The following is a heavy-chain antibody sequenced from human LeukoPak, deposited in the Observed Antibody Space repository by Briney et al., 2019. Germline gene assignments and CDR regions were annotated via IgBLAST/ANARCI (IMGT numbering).Heavy chain of an antibody. V-gene: IGHV3-30*04. Sequence: GGSLRLSCAASGFTFSHYSMHWVREAPGKGLEWVAVISYDGSNKYYADSVKGRFTISRDNSKNTLYLQMNSLRAEDTAVYYCAKDPTAVYDSSGYYRGSSYFDYWGQGTLVTVSS. CDR3: AKDPTAVYDSSGYYRGSSYFDY. CDR1: GFTFSHYS. J-gene: IGHJ4*02. D-gene: IGHD3-22*01. CDR2: ISYDGSNK.